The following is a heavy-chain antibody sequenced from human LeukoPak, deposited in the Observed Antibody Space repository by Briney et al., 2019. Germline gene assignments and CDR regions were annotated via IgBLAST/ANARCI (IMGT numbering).Heavy chain of an antibody. D-gene: IGHD2-2*01. J-gene: IGHJ3*02. CDR3: ARVGYCISSNCLVGAFDI. CDR1: GGTFSSYA. V-gene: IGHV1-69*05. Sequence: SVKVSCKASGGTFSSYAISWVRQAPGQGLEWMGGIIPIFGAVNQAQKFQGRVTIITDESTSTAYMELSSLRSEDTAVYYCARVGYCISSNCLVGAFDIWGQGTMVTVSS. CDR2: IIPIFGAV.